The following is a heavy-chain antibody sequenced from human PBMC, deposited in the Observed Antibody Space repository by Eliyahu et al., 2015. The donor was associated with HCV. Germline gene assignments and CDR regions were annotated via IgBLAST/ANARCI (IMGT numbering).Heavy chain of an antibody. CDR3: AKHQGVKGLDS. CDR2: ISFGGFT. J-gene: IGHJ4*02. V-gene: IGHV4-39*01. CDR1: VAPSTKKGFS. D-gene: IGHD3-10*01. Sequence: QLXLQESGPGLVKPSETLSXXCXVLVAPSTKKGFSWGGSGRSPGKGLEWXGSISFGGFTYYSPSLKSRLTMSIDTSKNQFSLKLASATATDTAMYYCAKHQGVKGLDSWGQGIPVTVSS.